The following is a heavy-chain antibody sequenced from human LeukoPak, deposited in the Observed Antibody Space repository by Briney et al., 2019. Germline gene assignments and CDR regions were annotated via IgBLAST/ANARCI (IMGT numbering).Heavy chain of an antibody. J-gene: IGHJ4*02. Sequence: SVKVSCKASGGTFSSYAISWVRQAPGQGLEWMGRIIPILGIANYAQKFQGRVTITADKSTSTAYMELSSLRSDDTAIYYCARDGYFDYWGQGTLVTVSS. CDR3: ARDGYFDY. CDR1: GGTFSSYA. CDR2: IIPILGIA. V-gene: IGHV1-69*04.